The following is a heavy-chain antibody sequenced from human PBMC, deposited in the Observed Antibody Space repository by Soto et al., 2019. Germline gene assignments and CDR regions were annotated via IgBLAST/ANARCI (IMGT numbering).Heavy chain of an antibody. CDR1: GYTFTSYD. J-gene: IGHJ5*02. V-gene: IGHV1-8*01. Sequence: GASVKVSCKASGYTFTSYDINWVRQATGQGLEWMGWMNPNSGNTGYAQKFQGRVTMTRNTSISTAYMELSSLRSEDTAVYYCARGQGTMVRGVTVPSWFDTWGQVTMVTVAS. CDR2: MNPNSGNT. D-gene: IGHD3-10*01. CDR3: ARGQGTMVRGVTVPSWFDT.